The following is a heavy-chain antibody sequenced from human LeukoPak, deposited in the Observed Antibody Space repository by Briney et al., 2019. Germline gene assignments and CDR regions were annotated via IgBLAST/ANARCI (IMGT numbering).Heavy chain of an antibody. J-gene: IGHJ4*02. Sequence: SETLSLTCAVYGGSFSGYYWSWIRQPPGKGLEWIGYISYTGSTTYNSSLKSRVTISLDTSQNQFSLKLTSVTPADTAVYYCARTAKYYYGSETYYFFDYWGQGTLVTVSS. D-gene: IGHD3-10*01. CDR2: ISYTGST. V-gene: IGHV4-59*01. CDR1: GGSFSGYY. CDR3: ARTAKYYYGSETYYFFDY.